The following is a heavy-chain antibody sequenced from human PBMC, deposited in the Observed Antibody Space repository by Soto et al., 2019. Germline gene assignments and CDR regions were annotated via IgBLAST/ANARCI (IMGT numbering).Heavy chain of an antibody. CDR1: GFTFSNAW. CDR3: TTSSSFLCLGELTPYYYYGMDV. J-gene: IGHJ6*02. V-gene: IGHV3-15*07. Sequence: EVQLVESGGGLVKPGGSLRLSCAASGFTFSNAWMNWVRQAPGKGLEWVGRIKSKTDGGTTDYAAPVKGRFTISRDDSKNTLYLQMNSLKTEDTAVYYCTTSSSFLCLGELTPYYYYGMDVWGQGTTVTVSS. CDR2: IKSKTDGGTT. D-gene: IGHD3-16*01.